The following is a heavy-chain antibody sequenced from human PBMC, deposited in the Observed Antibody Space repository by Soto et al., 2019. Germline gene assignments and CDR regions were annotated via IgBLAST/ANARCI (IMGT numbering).Heavy chain of an antibody. J-gene: IGHJ3*02. CDR2: IYSSGST. Sequence: HLQLEESGPGLVKPSETLSLTCTVSGGSVSNNTYYWGWIRQPPGKGLEWIGSIYSSGSTNYHPSLKVRFPISVDTSKNEFSLKLTSVTAADTAVYYCWRTPVVLTGYYEAFYILGQGTAVTVSS. CDR3: WRTPVVLTGYYEAFYI. CDR1: GGSVSNNTYY. D-gene: IGHD3-9*01. V-gene: IGHV4-39*01.